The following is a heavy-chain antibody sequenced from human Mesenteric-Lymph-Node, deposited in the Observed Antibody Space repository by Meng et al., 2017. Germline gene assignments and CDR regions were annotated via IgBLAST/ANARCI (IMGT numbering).Heavy chain of an antibody. Sequence: EVQLVESGGGLVKPGGSLRLSCAASGFTFSSYSMNWVRQAPGKGLEWVSSISSSSSYIYYADSVKGRFTISRDNAKNSLYLQMNSLRAEDTAVYYCARNVRLRDGYNSDYWGQVTLVTVSS. CDR1: GFTFSSYS. J-gene: IGHJ4*02. CDR2: ISSSSSYI. D-gene: IGHD5-24*01. V-gene: IGHV3-21*01. CDR3: ARNVRLRDGYNSDY.